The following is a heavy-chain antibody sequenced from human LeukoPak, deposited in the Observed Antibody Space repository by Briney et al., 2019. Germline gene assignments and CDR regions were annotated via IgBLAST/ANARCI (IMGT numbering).Heavy chain of an antibody. CDR1: GDSITGYY. V-gene: IGHV4-39*07. Sequence: SETLSLTCSVSGDSITGYYWGWIRQPPGKGLEWIGNIYYTGNTYYNSSLKSRVTISLDTSKNQFSLKLNSVTAADTAVYYCAISTGSSDFVYWGQGTLVTVSS. D-gene: IGHD1-26*01. CDR2: IYYTGNT. J-gene: IGHJ4*02. CDR3: AISTGSSDFVY.